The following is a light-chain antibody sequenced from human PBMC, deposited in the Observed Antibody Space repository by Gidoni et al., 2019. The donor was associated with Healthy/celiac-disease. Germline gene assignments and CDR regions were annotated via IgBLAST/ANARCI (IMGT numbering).Light chain of an antibody. CDR3: ETWDSSGV. CDR2: LEGSGSY. CDR1: SGHSSYI. V-gene: IGLV4-60*02. J-gene: IGLJ2*01. Sequence: QPVLTQSSSASASLGSSVKLTCTLSSGHSSYIIAWHQQQPGKAPRYLMKLEGSGSYIKGSGVPDRFSGSSSGADRYLTISNLQFEDEADYYCETWDSSGVFGGGTKLTVL.